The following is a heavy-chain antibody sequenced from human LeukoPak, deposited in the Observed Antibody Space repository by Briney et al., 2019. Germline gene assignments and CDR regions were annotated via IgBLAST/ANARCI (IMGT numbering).Heavy chain of an antibody. J-gene: IGHJ6*03. Sequence: SVKVSCKASGGTIATHPITWVRQAPGHGLEWMGKIIPFFGTPNYAQKFQDRVTITANTSTNTAYLELLSLTSEDAAVYYCATPRRPADYYYFYMDVWGQRDHGHRLL. CDR2: IIPFFGTP. CDR3: ATPRRPADYYYFYMDV. V-gene: IGHV1-69*06. CDR1: GGTIATHP.